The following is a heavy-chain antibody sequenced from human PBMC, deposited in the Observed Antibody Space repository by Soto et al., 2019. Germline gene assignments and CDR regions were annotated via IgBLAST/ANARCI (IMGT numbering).Heavy chain of an antibody. CDR3: ARDNGGTFDY. Sequence: QVLLVESGGGLVKPGGSLRLSCAASGFTFSDSYMSWIRPAPGKGLEWVSYISSSSTSSNYAASMKGRFTISRDNAKNSLYLQMNSLRAEDTAVYYCARDNGGTFDYWGQGTLVTVSS. D-gene: IGHD2-8*01. CDR2: ISSSSTSS. CDR1: GFTFSDSY. J-gene: IGHJ4*02. V-gene: IGHV3-11*05.